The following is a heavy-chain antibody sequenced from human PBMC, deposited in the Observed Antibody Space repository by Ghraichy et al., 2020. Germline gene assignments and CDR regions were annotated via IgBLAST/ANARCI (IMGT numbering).Heavy chain of an antibody. CDR1: GFTVSREY. CDR2: IYSGGTS. D-gene: IGHD3-10*01. J-gene: IGHJ6*02. CDR3: VRDRRVYGLDV. V-gene: IGHV3-53*01. Sequence: GVLRLSCEASGFTVSREYMSWVRQAPGKGLEWVSVIYSGGTSNYADSVKGRFTISRDNSKNTLDLQMNSLRVADTAVYYCVRDRRVYGLDVWGQGTTVTVSS.